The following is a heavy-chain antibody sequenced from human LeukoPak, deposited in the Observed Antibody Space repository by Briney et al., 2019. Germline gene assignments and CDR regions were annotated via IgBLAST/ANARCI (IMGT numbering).Heavy chain of an antibody. CDR3: ARGFKGYCSSTSCYRSYYFDY. Sequence: SETLSLTCAVYGGSFSGYYWSWIRQPPGKGLEWIGEINHSGSTNYNPSLKSRVTISVDTSKNQFSLKLSSVTAADTAVYYCARGFKGYCSSTSCYRSYYFDYWGQGTLVTVSS. V-gene: IGHV4-34*01. CDR1: GGSFSGYY. CDR2: INHSGST. D-gene: IGHD2-2*01. J-gene: IGHJ4*02.